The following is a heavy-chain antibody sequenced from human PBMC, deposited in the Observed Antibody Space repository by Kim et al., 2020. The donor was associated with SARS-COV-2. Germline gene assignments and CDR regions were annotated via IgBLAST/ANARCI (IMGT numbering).Heavy chain of an antibody. CDR1: GFTFSDSC. D-gene: IGHD2-15*01. CDR2: IKSSGDGGSY. V-gene: IGHV3-15*01. CDR3: TFRRDAYTYGSYYG. Sequence: GGSLRLSCAASGFTFSDSCLSWVRQAPGKGLEWVSRIKSSGDGGSYAYAVPVQFSITISSDESTQSLHLHMLSPETADISYCSRTFRRDAYTYGSYYG. J-gene: IGHJ6*01.